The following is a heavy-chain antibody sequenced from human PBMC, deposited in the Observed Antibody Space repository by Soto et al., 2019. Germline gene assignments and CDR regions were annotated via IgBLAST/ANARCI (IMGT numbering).Heavy chain of an antibody. CDR1: GFTFSSYA. CDR2: ISGSGGST. V-gene: IGHV3-23*01. J-gene: IGHJ6*02. CDR3: ANGVGATTYYYYYYGMDV. D-gene: IGHD5-12*01. Sequence: GGSLRLSCAASGFTFSSYAMSWVRQAPGKGLEWVSAISGSGGSTYYADSVKGRFTISRDNSKNTLYLQMNSLRAEDTAVYYCANGVGATTYYYYYYGMDVWGQGTTVTVSS.